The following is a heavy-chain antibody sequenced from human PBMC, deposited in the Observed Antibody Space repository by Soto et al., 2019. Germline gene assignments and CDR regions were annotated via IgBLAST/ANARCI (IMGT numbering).Heavy chain of an antibody. D-gene: IGHD3-3*01. V-gene: IGHV5-51*01. CDR3: ARRVGAYFGVVVKPDYRYGMDV. CDR1: GYSFTSYW. CDR2: IYPGDSDT. J-gene: IGHJ6*02. Sequence: GESLKISCKGSGYSFTSYWIGLVRQMPGKGLEWMGIIYPGDSDTRYSPSFQGQVTISADKSISTAYLQWSSLKASDTAMYYCARRVGAYFGVVVKPDYRYGMDVWGQGTTVTVSS.